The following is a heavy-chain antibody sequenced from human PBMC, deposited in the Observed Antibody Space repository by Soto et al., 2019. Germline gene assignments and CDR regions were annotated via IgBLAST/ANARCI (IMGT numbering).Heavy chain of an antibody. D-gene: IGHD4-17*01. CDR2: ISWNSGSI. J-gene: IGHJ3*02. Sequence: EVQLVESGGGLVQPGRSLRLSCAASGFTFDDYAMHWVRQAPGKGLEWVSGISWNSGSIGYADSVKGRFTISRDNAKNSLYLQMNSLRAVDTALYYCAKDLAYGDYSGVDAFDIWGQGTMVTVSS. CDR1: GFTFDDYA. V-gene: IGHV3-9*01. CDR3: AKDLAYGDYSGVDAFDI.